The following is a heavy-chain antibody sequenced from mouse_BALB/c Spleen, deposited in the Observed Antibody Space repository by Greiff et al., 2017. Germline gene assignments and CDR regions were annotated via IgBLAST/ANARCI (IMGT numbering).Heavy chain of an antibody. CDR3: TRARGTTTGFAY. CDR2: ISSGGSYT. Sequence: EVKLMESGGGLVKPGGSLKLSCAASGFTFSSYTMSWVRQTPEKRLEWVATISSGGSYTYYPDSVKGRFTISRDNAKNTLYLQMSSLKSEDTAMYYCTRARGTTTGFAYWGQGTLVTVSA. D-gene: IGHD3-1*01. J-gene: IGHJ3*01. V-gene: IGHV5-6-4*01. CDR1: GFTFSSYT.